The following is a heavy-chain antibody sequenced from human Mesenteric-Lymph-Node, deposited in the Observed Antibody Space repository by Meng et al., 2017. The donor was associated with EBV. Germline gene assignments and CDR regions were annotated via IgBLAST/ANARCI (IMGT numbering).Heavy chain of an antibody. CDR3: ARTNYGDYNWFDP. Sequence: QVQLPVSGQGPVNPSQTLSLTCTVSGGSISSGGFSWSWIRQHPGKGLEWIGYIYYSGSTYYNPSLRSRVAISIDTSKNQFSLKLTSVTAADTAVYFCARTNYGDYNWFDPWGQGTLVTVSS. D-gene: IGHD4-17*01. V-gene: IGHV4-31*03. CDR1: GGSISSGGFS. J-gene: IGHJ5*02. CDR2: IYYSGST.